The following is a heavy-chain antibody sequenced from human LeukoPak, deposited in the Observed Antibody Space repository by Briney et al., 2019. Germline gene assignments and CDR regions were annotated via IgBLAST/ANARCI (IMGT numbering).Heavy chain of an antibody. Sequence: PGGSLRLSCAASGFTVSINYMSWVRQAPGKGLEWVSVIYSGGSTYYADSVKGRFTISRDNSKNTLYLQMNSLRAEDTAVYYCARDKESDYYGSGSYYFDYWGQGILVTVSS. CDR1: GFTVSINY. CDR2: IYSGGST. V-gene: IGHV3-66*01. D-gene: IGHD3-10*01. CDR3: ARDKESDYYGSGSYYFDY. J-gene: IGHJ4*02.